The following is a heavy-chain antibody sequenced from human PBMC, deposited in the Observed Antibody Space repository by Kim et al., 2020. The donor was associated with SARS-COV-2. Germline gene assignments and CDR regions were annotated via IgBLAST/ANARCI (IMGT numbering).Heavy chain of an antibody. Sequence: SVKCRFTISRDDSKNTAYLQMNSLKTEDTAVYYCTSLTYYYDSSGYYYNYWGQGTLVTVSS. D-gene: IGHD3-22*01. V-gene: IGHV3-73*01. CDR3: TSLTYYYDSSGYYYNY. J-gene: IGHJ4*02.